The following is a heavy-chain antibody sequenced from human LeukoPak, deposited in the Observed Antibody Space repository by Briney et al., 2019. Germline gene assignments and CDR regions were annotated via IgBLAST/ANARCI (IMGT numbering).Heavy chain of an antibody. V-gene: IGHV3-30-3*01. CDR1: GFTFSSYA. CDR3: AREGSGQKGDY. CDR2: ISYDGSNK. J-gene: IGHJ4*02. D-gene: IGHD2-15*01. Sequence: GGPLRLSCAASGFTFSSYAMHWVRQAPGKGLEWVAVISYDGSNKYYADSVKGRFTISRDNSKNTLYLQMNSLRAEDTAVYYCAREGSGQKGDYWGQGTLVTVSS.